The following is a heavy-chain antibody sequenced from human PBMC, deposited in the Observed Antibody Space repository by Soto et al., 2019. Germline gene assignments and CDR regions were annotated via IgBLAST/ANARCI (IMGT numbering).Heavy chain of an antibody. J-gene: IGHJ6*02. D-gene: IGHD3-3*01. V-gene: IGHV3-7*01. CDR1: GFTFSSYW. CDR3: ARVSGYYDFWSGDYPPLSYYGMDV. CDR2: IKQDGSEK. Sequence: GGSLRLSCAASGFTFSSYWMSWVRQAPGKGLEWVANIKQDGSEKYYVDSVKGRFTISRDNAKNSLYLQMNSLRAEDTAVYYCARVSGYYDFWSGDYPPLSYYGMDVWGQGTTVTVSS.